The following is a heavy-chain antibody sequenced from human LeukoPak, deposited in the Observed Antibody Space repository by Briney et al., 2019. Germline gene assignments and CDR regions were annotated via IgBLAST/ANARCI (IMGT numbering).Heavy chain of an antibody. CDR3: ARDLDVVRGDTVTWDY. CDR2: ISAYNGNT. Sequence: ASVKVSCKASGYTFTSYGISWVRQAPGQGLEWMGWISAYNGNTNYAQKLQGRVTMTTDTSTSTAYVELRSLRSDDTAVYYCARDLDVVRGDTVTWDYWGQGTLVTVSS. J-gene: IGHJ4*02. V-gene: IGHV1-18*01. CDR1: GYTFTSYG. D-gene: IGHD3-10*01.